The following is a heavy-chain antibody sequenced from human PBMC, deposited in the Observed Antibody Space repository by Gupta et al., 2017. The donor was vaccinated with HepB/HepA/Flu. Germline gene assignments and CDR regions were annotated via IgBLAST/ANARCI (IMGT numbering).Heavy chain of an antibody. V-gene: IGHV1-2*02. Sequence: QVQLVQSGAEVRKPGASVKVSCKASGYPFSDYYIHWVRQAPGQGLEWMGWIDPNRGDTKYGQKFQGRVTMTRDTSIKTVYMEVTRLRTDDTAVYYCVRGEVKLVAPVATREPAFDSWGQGTLVTVSS. CDR2: IDPNRGDT. CDR1: GYPFSDYY. J-gene: IGHJ4*02. D-gene: IGHD2-2*01. CDR3: VRGEVKLVAPVATREPAFDS.